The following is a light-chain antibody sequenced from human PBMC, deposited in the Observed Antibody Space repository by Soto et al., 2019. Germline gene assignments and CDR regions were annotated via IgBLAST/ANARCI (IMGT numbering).Light chain of an antibody. V-gene: IGLV2-14*01. J-gene: IGLJ2*01. CDR3: SSYTSSSTIGVV. CDR2: DVS. Sequence: QSALTQPASVSGSPGQSITISCTGTSSDVGGYNYVSWYQQHPGKAPKLMIYDVSNRPSGVSNRFSGSKSGNTASLTISGRQADDEADYYCSSYTSSSTIGVVFGGGTKLTVL. CDR1: SSDVGGYNY.